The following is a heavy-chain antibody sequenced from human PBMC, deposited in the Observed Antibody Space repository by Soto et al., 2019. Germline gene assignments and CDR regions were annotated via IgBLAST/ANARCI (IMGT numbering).Heavy chain of an antibody. CDR2: IIPIFGTA. D-gene: IGHD3-22*01. V-gene: IGHV1-69*13. J-gene: IGHJ5*02. CDR3: ARGDTYYYDSSGYYFGWFDP. CDR1: GGTFSSYA. Sequence: SVKVSCKASGGTFSSYAISWVRQAPGQGLEWMGGIIPIFGTANYAQKFQGRVTITADESTSTAYMELSSLRSEDTAVYCCARGDTYYYDSSGYYFGWFDPWGQGTLVTV.